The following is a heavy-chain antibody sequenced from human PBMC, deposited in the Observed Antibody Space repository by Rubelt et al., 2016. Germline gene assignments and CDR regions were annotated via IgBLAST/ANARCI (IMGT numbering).Heavy chain of an antibody. CDR3: ARRHQWLGGPLDY. CDR1: GYTLTVYY. D-gene: IGHD6-19*01. Sequence: QVQLVQSGAEVRKPGASVRFSCRASGYTLTVYYMQWVRQAPGQGLEWIGWINAYSGVTNFTQKFQGRVTMTRDMSISTVYVELTRLTYDDTAVYYCARRHQWLGGPLDYWGQGTLLTVSS. V-gene: IGHV1-2*02. CDR2: INAYSGVT. J-gene: IGHJ4*02.